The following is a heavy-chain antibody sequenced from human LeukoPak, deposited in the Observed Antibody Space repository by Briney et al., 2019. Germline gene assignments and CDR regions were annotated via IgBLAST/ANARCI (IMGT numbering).Heavy chain of an antibody. D-gene: IGHD3-22*01. CDR1: GFTFSSYA. CDR2: ISGSGGST. CDR3: AKAKEYYYDSNNWFDP. V-gene: IGHV3-23*01. J-gene: IGHJ5*02. Sequence: PGGSLRLSCAASGFTFSSYAMSWVRQAPGKGLEWVSAISGSGGSTYYADSVKGRFTISRDNSKNTPYLQMNSLRAEDTAVYYCAKAKEYYYDSNNWFDPWGQGTLVTVSS.